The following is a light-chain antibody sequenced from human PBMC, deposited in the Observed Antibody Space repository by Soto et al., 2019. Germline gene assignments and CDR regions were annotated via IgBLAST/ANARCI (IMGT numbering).Light chain of an antibody. V-gene: IGKV3-20*01. CDR3: QRYVSSPLN. CDR1: QSVSSSF. CDR2: RAS. Sequence: EIVLTQSPDTLSLSPGERATLSCRASQSVSSSFLAWYHQKPGQAPRLLIYRASSRATGIPDRFTGSGSGTYFTLTISRLEPEDFAVYYCQRYVSSPLNFGGGPQVASK. J-gene: IGKJ4*01.